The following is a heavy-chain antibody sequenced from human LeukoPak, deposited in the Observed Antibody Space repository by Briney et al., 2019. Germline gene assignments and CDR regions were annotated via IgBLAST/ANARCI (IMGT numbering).Heavy chain of an antibody. CDR2: IYYSGST. CDR3: ARGPGMATIKD. Sequence: SETLSLTCTVSGGSITSHYWTWIRQPPGGRLEYIGNIYYSGSTNYNPSLKSRVSISIDTSKNQFSLKLSSVTAADTAVYYCARGPGMATIKDWGQGTLVTVSS. CDR1: GGSITSHY. J-gene: IGHJ4*02. D-gene: IGHD5-24*01. V-gene: IGHV4-59*11.